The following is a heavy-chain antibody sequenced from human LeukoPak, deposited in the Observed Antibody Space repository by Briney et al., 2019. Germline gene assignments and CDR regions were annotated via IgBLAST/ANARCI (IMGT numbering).Heavy chain of an antibody. CDR2: IYSSGSN. Sequence: SETLSLTCTVCGGSFNNYYWKWIRQPAGKGLEWIGRIYSSGSNDYNPSLKSRVTMSVDTSKNQFSLNLTSVTAADSAVYYCARARGRLLLMDYCCQGPGVTVSA. V-gene: IGHV4-4*07. J-gene: IGHJ4*02. D-gene: IGHD2-15*01. CDR3: ARARGRLLLMDY. CDR1: GGSFNNYY.